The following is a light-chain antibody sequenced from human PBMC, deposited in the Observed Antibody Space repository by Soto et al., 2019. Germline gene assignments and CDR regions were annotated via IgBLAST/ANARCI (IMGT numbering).Light chain of an antibody. CDR3: QQSYSTGIT. J-gene: IGKJ5*01. Sequence: DIQMTQSPSSLSASVGDRVTITCRASQSISSYLNWYQQKPGKATKLLIYAASSLQSGVPSRFSGSGSGTDFTLTISSLQPENFATYYCQQSYSTGITFGQGTRLEIK. V-gene: IGKV1-39*01. CDR2: AAS. CDR1: QSISSY.